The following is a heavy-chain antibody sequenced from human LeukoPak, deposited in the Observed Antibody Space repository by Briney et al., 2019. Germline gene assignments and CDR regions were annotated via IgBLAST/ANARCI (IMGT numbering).Heavy chain of an antibody. J-gene: IGHJ4*02. CDR3: ATKGSTTGWYDAHDY. CDR2: ISGSGYTI. CDR1: GFTFSDYY. Sequence: PGGSLRLSCAASGFTFSDYYISWIRQAPGKGLEWVSYISGSGYTIYYADSVNGRFTISRDNAKNSLYLQMNSLRVEDTAVYYCATKGSTTGWYDAHDYWGQGTLVTVSS. D-gene: IGHD6-19*01. V-gene: IGHV3-11*04.